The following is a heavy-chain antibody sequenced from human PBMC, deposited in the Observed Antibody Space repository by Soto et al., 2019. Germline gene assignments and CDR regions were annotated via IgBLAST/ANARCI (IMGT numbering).Heavy chain of an antibody. CDR2: ISSSSSTI. J-gene: IGHJ4*02. D-gene: IGHD2-15*01. CDR3: ARDKGRSPLDY. CDR1: GFTFSSYS. Sequence: PGGSLRLSCAASGFTFSSYSMNWVRQAPGKGLEWVSYISSSSSTIYYADSVKGRFTISRDNAKNSLYLQMNSLRAEDTAVYYWARDKGRSPLDYWGQGTLVTVSS. V-gene: IGHV3-48*01.